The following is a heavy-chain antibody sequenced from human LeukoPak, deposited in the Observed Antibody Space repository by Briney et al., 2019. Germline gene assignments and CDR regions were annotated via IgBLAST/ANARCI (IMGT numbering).Heavy chain of an antibody. V-gene: IGHV4-4*07. Sequence: PSETLSLTCTVSGGSITSYYWSWIRQSAGKGLEWIGRIYSRGSTNYNPSLKSRVTMSVDTSKNQFSLKLSSVTAADTAVYYCARVALEIDAFDIWGQGTMVTVSS. D-gene: IGHD1-1*01. CDR1: GGSITSYY. J-gene: IGHJ3*02. CDR3: ARVALEIDAFDI. CDR2: IYSRGST.